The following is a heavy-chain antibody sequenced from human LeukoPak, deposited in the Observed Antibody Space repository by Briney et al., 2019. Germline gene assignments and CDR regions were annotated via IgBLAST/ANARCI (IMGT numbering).Heavy chain of an antibody. Sequence: PSETLSLTCTVSGGSISSYYWSWIRQPPGKGLEWIGYIYYTGSTDYNPSLKSRVTISLDTSKHQFSLRLTSVTAADTAMCYCARGAFDSGSYQYFFDYWGQGTLVTVSS. CDR3: ARGAFDSGSYQYFFDY. CDR1: GGSISSYY. CDR2: IYYTGST. J-gene: IGHJ4*02. D-gene: IGHD3-10*01. V-gene: IGHV4-59*01.